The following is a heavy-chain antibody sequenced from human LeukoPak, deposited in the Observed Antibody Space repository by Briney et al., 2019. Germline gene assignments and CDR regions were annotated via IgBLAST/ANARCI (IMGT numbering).Heavy chain of an antibody. D-gene: IGHD3-10*01. CDR3: AARKVRGVWFYLDY. V-gene: IGHV3-23*01. Sequence: GGSLRLSCAASGFTVSAYAMAWVRQAPGKGLEWVSTIYDDNTYYADSVKGRFAISTDNSKNTLYLQMNSLRVEDTAVYFCAARKVRGVWFYLDYWDQGTLVTVSS. CDR1: GFTVSAYA. J-gene: IGHJ4*02. CDR2: IYDDNT.